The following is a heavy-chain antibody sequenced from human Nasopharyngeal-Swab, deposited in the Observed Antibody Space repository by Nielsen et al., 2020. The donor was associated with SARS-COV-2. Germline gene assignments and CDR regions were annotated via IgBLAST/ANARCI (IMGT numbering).Heavy chain of an antibody. D-gene: IGHD6-19*01. J-gene: IGHJ4*02. Sequence: GESLKIFCAASGFTFSSYAMSWVRQAPGKGLEWVSTISGSGGSIYYADSVKGRFTISRDNSKNTLYLQMNSLRVEDTAVYYCTKTLRRGWYFDYWGQGTLVTVSS. V-gene: IGHV3-23*01. CDR2: ISGSGGSI. CDR1: GFTFSSYA. CDR3: TKTLRRGWYFDY.